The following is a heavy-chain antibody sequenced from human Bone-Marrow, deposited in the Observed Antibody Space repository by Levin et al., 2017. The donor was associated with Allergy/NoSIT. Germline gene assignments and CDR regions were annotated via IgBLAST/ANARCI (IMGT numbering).Heavy chain of an antibody. CDR1: GFRFSRFG. D-gene: IGHD2-8*02. Sequence: GGSLRLSCAASGFRFSRFGMHWVRQAPGKGLEWLAVIWFDGSNEFYADSVKGRFTISRDNSKSTVFLRMSDLRVEDTALYYCAKDVTGTHSAMDVWGQGTTVTVSS. CDR2: IWFDGSNE. V-gene: IGHV3-33*06. CDR3: AKDVTGTHSAMDV. J-gene: IGHJ6*02.